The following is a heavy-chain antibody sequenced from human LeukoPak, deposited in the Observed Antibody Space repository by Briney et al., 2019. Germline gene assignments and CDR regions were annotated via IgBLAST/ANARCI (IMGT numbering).Heavy chain of an antibody. D-gene: IGHD1-26*01. CDR1: GGTFSSYA. Sequence: ASVKVSCKASGGTFSSYAISWVRQAPGHGLEWMGGIIPIFGTANYAQKFQGRVTITTDESTSTAYMELSSLRSEDTAVYYCAREPGKVGARGYFDYWGQGTLVTVSS. CDR3: AREPGKVGARGYFDY. J-gene: IGHJ4*02. V-gene: IGHV1-69*05. CDR2: IIPIFGTA.